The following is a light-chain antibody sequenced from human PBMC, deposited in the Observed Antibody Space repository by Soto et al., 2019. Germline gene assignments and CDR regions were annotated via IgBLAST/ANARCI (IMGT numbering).Light chain of an antibody. Sequence: IQMTQSPSSLSASVGDTVTITCRASESINNFLNWYHQKPGQAPKSLIYGASNLRSGVPSRFSGTGFGTDFTLIITSLQPEDFGTFYCQQSHSTPITFGQGTRLEIK. J-gene: IGKJ5*01. CDR1: ESINNF. CDR2: GAS. V-gene: IGKV1-39*01. CDR3: QQSHSTPIT.